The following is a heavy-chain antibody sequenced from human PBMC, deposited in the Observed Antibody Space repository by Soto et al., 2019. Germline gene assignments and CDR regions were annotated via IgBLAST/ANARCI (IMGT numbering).Heavy chain of an antibody. J-gene: IGHJ4*02. CDR3: ARDELGGAYDFWH. CDR2: ISSAGGT. CDR1: GITVTNCF. D-gene: IGHD3-3*01. Sequence: EVQLVESGGGLVQPGGSLRLSCAASGITVTNCFMTWVRQATGKGLEWVSVISSAGGTYYAGPVKGRLTISRDNYRNTLYLHMNTLRADDTAGYYCARDELGGAYDFWHGGQGTLVTVSS. V-gene: IGHV3-66*01.